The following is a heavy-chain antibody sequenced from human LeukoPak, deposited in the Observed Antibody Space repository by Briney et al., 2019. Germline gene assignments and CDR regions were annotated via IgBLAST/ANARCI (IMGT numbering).Heavy chain of an antibody. CDR3: ARHLIYYYYYYMDV. J-gene: IGHJ6*03. CDR2: INHSGST. Sequence: PSETLSLTCAVYGGSFSGYYWSWIRQPPGKGLEWIGEINHSGSTNYNPSLKSRVTISVDTSKNQFSLKLSSVTAADTAVYYCARHLIYYYYYYMDVWGKGTTVTVSS. D-gene: IGHD2-8*01. V-gene: IGHV4-34*01. CDR1: GGSFSGYY.